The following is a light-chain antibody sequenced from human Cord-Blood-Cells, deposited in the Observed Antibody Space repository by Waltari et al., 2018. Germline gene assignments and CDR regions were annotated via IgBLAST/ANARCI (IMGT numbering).Light chain of an antibody. CDR2: DAS. V-gene: IGKV3-11*01. Sequence: DIVLTQSTATLSLSPGERATLPCRASQSVSSYLAWYQQKPGQAPRLLIYDASNRATGIPARFSGSGSGTDFTLTISSLEPEDFAVYYCQQRSNWPQLTFGGGTKVEIK. CDR3: QQRSNWPQLT. CDR1: QSVSSY. J-gene: IGKJ4*01.